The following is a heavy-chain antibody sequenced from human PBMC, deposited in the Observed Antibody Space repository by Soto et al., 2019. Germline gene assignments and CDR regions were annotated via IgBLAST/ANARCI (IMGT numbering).Heavy chain of an antibody. CDR3: AHSLGGSYLLYYGMDV. Sequence: SGPTLVNPTQTLTLTCTFSGFSLTTSGVGVGWIRQPPGKALEWLALIFWDNDKRYSPSLKSRLTITRDTSKNQVVLTVTNMDPVDTATYYCAHSLGGSYLLYYGMDVWGQGTTVTVSS. D-gene: IGHD1-26*01. CDR2: IFWDNDK. J-gene: IGHJ6*02. V-gene: IGHV2-5*02. CDR1: GFSLTTSGVG.